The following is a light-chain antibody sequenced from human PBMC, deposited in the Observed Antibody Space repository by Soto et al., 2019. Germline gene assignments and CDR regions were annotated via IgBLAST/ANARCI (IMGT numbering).Light chain of an antibody. CDR1: QSISRY. J-gene: IGKJ3*01. CDR3: QQRFTWPS. Sequence: ETVLTQSPATLSLSPGERATLSCRASQSISRYLAWYQQKPGQAPRLLIYDASNKTTGIPPMFSGSVSGTDFTLTISSLEPEDFAVYYCQQRFTWPSFGPGTKVDIK. V-gene: IGKV3-11*01. CDR2: DAS.